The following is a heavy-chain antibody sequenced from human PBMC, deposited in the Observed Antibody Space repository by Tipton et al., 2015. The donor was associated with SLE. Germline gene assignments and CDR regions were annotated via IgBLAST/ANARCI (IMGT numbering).Heavy chain of an antibody. V-gene: IGHV1-69*06. CDR2: IIPIFGTA. CDR3: ASLDFGVGHYYYYGMDV. D-gene: IGHD3-3*01. J-gene: IGHJ6*02. Sequence: QVQLVQSGAEVKKPGSSVKVSCKASGGTFSSYAISWVRQAPGQGLEWMGGIIPIFGTANYAQKFQGRVTITADKSTSTAYMELSSLRSEDTAVYYCASLDFGVGHYYYYGMDVWGQGTTVTVSS. CDR1: GGTFSSYA.